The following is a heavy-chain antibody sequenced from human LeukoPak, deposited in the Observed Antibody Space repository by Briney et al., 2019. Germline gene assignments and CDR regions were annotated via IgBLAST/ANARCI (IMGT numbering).Heavy chain of an antibody. CDR1: GYSFTNYW. CDR3: ARRIAAAGSIGTRYFEY. J-gene: IGHJ4*02. Sequence: GESLKISCKGSGYSFTNYWIGWVHQMPGKGLEWMGTIYPGDSDTKYSPSFQGQVTISADKSISTAYLQWSSLKASDTAMYYCARRIAAAGSIGTRYFEYWGQGTLVTVSS. CDR2: IYPGDSDT. V-gene: IGHV5-51*07. D-gene: IGHD6-13*01.